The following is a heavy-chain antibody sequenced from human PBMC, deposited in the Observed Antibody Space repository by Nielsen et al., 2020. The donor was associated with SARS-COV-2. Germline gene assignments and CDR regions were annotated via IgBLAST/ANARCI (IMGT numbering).Heavy chain of an antibody. Sequence: ASVKVSCKASGYTFTGYYMHWVRQAPGQGLEWMGRINPNSGGTNYAQKFQGRVTMTRDTSISTAYMELSRLRSDDTAVYYCARGSSGWRLMDVWGKGTTVTVSS. J-gene: IGHJ6*03. CDR1: GYTFTGYY. CDR2: INPNSGGT. D-gene: IGHD6-19*01. V-gene: IGHV1-2*06. CDR3: ARGSSGWRLMDV.